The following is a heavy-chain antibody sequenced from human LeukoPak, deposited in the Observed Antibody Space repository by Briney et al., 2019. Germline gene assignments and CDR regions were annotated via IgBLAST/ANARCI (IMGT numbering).Heavy chain of an antibody. CDR1: GVPLSNNGVG. CDR2: LYWNDDK. V-gene: IGHV2-5*01. J-gene: IGHJ4*02. CDR3: AHSHYDYVWGSYRYLDY. Sequence: SCPTLGNPTTTLTLTCTFSGVPLSNNGVGVGWIPPPPGKALGWLSPLYWNDDKRYSPSLKSRLTITKDTSKNQVVLTMTNMDPVDTATYYCAHSHYDYVWGSYRYLDYWGQGTLVTVSS. D-gene: IGHD3-16*02.